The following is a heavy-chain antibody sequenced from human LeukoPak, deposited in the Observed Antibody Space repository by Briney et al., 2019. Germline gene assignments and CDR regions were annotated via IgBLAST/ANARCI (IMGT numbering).Heavy chain of an antibody. CDR1: GGTFSSYA. CDR2: IIPIFGTA. Sequence: SVKVSCKASGGTFSSYAISWVRQAPGQGLEWMGGIIPIFGTANYAQKFQGRVTITADKSTSTAYMELSSLRSEDTAVYYCATDFIAAAGYNWFDPWGQGTLVTVSS. J-gene: IGHJ5*02. D-gene: IGHD6-13*01. V-gene: IGHV1-69*06. CDR3: ATDFIAAAGYNWFDP.